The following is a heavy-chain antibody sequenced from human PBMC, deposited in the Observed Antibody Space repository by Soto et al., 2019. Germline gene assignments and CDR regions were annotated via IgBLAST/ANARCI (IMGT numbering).Heavy chain of an antibody. CDR1: GYTFTSYG. V-gene: IGHV1-18*01. CDR3: ARDRRDLQQLAGYGMDV. D-gene: IGHD6-13*01. Sequence: ASVKVSCKASGYTFTSYGISWVRQAPGQGLEWMGWISAYNGNTNYAQKLQGRVTMTTDTSTSTAYMELRSLRSDDTAVYYCARDRRDLQQLAGYGMDVWGQGNTVTV. CDR2: ISAYNGNT. J-gene: IGHJ6*02.